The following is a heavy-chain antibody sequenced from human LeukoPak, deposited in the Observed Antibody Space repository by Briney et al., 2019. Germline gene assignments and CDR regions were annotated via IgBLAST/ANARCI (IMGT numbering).Heavy chain of an antibody. Sequence: ASVKVSCKASGYTFTSYGISWVRQAPGQGLEWMGWISAYNGNTNYVQKLQGRVTMTTDTSTSTAYMELRSLRSDDTAVYYCAREEAAAGTGDNWFDPWGQRTLVTVSS. D-gene: IGHD6-13*01. CDR1: GYTFTSYG. V-gene: IGHV1-18*01. J-gene: IGHJ5*02. CDR3: AREEAAAGTGDNWFDP. CDR2: ISAYNGNT.